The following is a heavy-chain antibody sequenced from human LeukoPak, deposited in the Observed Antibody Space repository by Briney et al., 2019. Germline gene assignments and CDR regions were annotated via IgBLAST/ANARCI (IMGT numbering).Heavy chain of an antibody. Sequence: GGSLRHSCAASGFTLNTYWMSWVRQAPGKGLEWVANIKQDGSEKYYVDSVKGRFTISRDNAKNSLYLQMNSLRVEDTAVYYCARGGGDFWSGYYPSWFDYWGQGTLVTVSS. V-gene: IGHV3-7*01. CDR3: ARGGGDFWSGYYPSWFDY. D-gene: IGHD3-3*01. CDR2: IKQDGSEK. J-gene: IGHJ4*02. CDR1: GFTLNTYW.